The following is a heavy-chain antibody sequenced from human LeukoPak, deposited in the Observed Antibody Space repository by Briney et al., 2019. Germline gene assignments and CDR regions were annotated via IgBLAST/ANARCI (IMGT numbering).Heavy chain of an antibody. CDR2: IYYSGTT. V-gene: IGHV4-59*01. D-gene: IGHD4-17*01. Sequence: SETLSLTCTVSGGSISCYYWSWSRQSPGKGVEWVGYIYYSGTTNYSPSLKSRVTISVDTSKNQFSLQLRSVTAADTAVYYCAREDPQTTVPEGMDVWGQGTTVTVSS. J-gene: IGHJ6*02. CDR3: AREDPQTTVPEGMDV. CDR1: GGSISCYY.